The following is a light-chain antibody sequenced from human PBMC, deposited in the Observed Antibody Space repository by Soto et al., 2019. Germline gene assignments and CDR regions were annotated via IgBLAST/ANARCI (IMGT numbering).Light chain of an antibody. CDR2: GAS. J-gene: IGKJ1*01. CDR1: QTISHNN. Sequence: EIVLTQSPGTLSLSPGERATLSCRASQTISHNNLAWYQQKPGQAPRLLMYGASHRATGIPDRFSGSGSGTDFTLTISRLEPEDFAVYYCQQYGSSPGTFGQGTKVDIK. V-gene: IGKV3-20*01. CDR3: QQYGSSPGT.